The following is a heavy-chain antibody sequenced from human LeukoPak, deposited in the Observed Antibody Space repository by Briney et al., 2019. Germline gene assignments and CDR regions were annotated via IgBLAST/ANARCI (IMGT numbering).Heavy chain of an antibody. D-gene: IGHD3-3*01. CDR3: ARGITIFGVVEDAFDI. J-gene: IGHJ3*02. CDR1: GGSISSSNW. V-gene: IGHV4-4*02. Sequence: SETLSLTCAVSGGSISSSNWWSWVRQPPGKGLEWIGEIYHSGSTNYSPSLKSRVTISVDTSKNQFSLKLSSVTAADTAVYYCARGITIFGVVEDAFDIWGQGTMVTVSS. CDR2: IYHSGST.